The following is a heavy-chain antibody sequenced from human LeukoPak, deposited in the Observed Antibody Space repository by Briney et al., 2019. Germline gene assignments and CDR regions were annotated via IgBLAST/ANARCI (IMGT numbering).Heavy chain of an antibody. CDR1: GGSISSGGYY. CDR2: IYYSGST. Sequence: SGTLSLTCTVSGGSISSGGYYWSWIRQHPGKGLEWIGYIYYSGSTYYNPSLKSRVTISVDTSKNQFSLKLSSVTAADTAVYYCARGGSYDNLLDYWGQGTLVTVSS. J-gene: IGHJ4*02. CDR3: ARGGSYDNLLDY. V-gene: IGHV4-31*03. D-gene: IGHD5-12*01.